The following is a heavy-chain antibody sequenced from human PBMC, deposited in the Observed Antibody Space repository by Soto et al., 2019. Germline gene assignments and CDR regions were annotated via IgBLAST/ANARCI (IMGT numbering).Heavy chain of an antibody. V-gene: IGHV3-23*01. D-gene: IGHD2-21*02. Sequence: EVQLLESGGGLVQPGGSLRLSCAASGFTFSRHGMSWVRQAPGKGLEWVSALTSSGGTTYYADSVKGRFTISRDNSKNTLYLQMNRLIVEDTAVYYCAEVLGGWVTQFYFDYWGQGALVTVSS. CDR1: GFTFSRHG. CDR3: AEVLGGWVTQFYFDY. J-gene: IGHJ4*02. CDR2: LTSSGGTT.